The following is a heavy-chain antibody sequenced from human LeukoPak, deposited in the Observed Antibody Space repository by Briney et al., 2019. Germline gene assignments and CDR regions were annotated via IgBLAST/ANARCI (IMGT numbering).Heavy chain of an antibody. CDR1: GFTFSSYS. V-gene: IGHV3-21*01. CDR2: ISSSSSCI. D-gene: IGHD3-3*01. Sequence: GGSLRLSCAASGFTFSSYSMNWVRQAPGKGLEWVSSISSSSSCIYYADSVKGRFTISRDNAKNSLYLQMNSLRAEDTAVYYCARDPARMYYDFWSGYYTGLDYWGQGTLVTVSS. CDR3: ARDPARMYYDFWSGYYTGLDY. J-gene: IGHJ4*02.